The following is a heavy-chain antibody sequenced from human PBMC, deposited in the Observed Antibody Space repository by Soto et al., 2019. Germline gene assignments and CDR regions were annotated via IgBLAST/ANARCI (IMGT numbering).Heavy chain of an antibody. CDR3: ARDMLPRWELLLRHQKAFDI. Sequence: PGGSLRLSCAASGFTFSSYGMHWVRQAPGKGLEWVAVTWYDGSNKYYADSVKGRFTISRDNSKNTLYLQMNSLRAEDTALYYCARDMLPRWELLLRHQKAFDIWGQRTMVTVSS. CDR2: TWYDGSNK. D-gene: IGHD1-26*01. J-gene: IGHJ3*02. V-gene: IGHV3-33*01. CDR1: GFTFSSYG.